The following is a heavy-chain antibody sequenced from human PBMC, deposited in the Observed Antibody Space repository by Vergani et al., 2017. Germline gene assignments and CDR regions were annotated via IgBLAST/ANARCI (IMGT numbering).Heavy chain of an antibody. Sequence: QVQLQESGPGLVKPSQTLSLTCTVSGGSISSGSYYWSWIRQPAGKGLEWIGRIYTSGSTNYNPSLKSRVTISVDTSKNQFSLKLSSVTAADTAVYYCARDVDYGDWYFDLWGRGTLVTVSS. CDR2: IYTSGST. V-gene: IGHV4-61*02. D-gene: IGHD4-17*01. J-gene: IGHJ2*01. CDR3: ARDVDYGDWYFDL. CDR1: GGSISSGSYY.